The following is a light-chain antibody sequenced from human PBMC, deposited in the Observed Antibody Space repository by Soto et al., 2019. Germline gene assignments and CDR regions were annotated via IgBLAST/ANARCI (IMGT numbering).Light chain of an antibody. CDR3: LLSYGGARRV. CDR1: TGAVTSGHY. J-gene: IGLJ2*01. CDR2: DTS. V-gene: IGLV7-46*01. Sequence: QAVVTQEPSLTVSPGGTVTLTCASSTGAVTSGHYPYWCQQKPGKAPRTLIYDTSNKHSWTPARFSGSLVGGKPALTLSGAQPEDEAEYFCLLSYGGARRVFGGGTKLTVL.